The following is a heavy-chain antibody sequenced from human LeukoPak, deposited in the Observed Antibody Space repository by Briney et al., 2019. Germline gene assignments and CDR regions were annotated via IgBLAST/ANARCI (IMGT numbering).Heavy chain of an antibody. D-gene: IGHD1-20*01. J-gene: IGHJ5*02. CDR3: AKDYGISGTGGAWLDP. Sequence: GGSLRLSCAASGFTFRSYGMHWVRQAPGKCLHCSSFIRYDGSSIYYEDSVKGRFTISRDNSKNTLYLQMNSLRFEDTAVYYCAKDYGISGTGGAWLDPWGRGTLVTVSS. CDR1: GFTFRSYG. CDR2: IRYDGSSI. V-gene: IGHV3-30*02.